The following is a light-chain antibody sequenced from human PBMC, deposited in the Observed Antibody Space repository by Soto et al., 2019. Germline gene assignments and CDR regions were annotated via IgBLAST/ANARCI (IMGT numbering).Light chain of an antibody. Sequence: IFLTRSNGTLSLSPWERATLSCKASQSLSKSLVWYQQKPGQAPRLLIDGASNRATGIPARFSGSGSGTDFTLTINRLEPEDFAVYYCQQYGSSPPTFGQGTKVDIK. J-gene: IGKJ1*01. V-gene: IGKV3-20*01. CDR1: QSLSKS. CDR3: QQYGSSPPT. CDR2: GAS.